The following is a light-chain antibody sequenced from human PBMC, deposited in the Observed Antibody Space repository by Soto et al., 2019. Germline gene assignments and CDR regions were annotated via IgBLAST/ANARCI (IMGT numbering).Light chain of an antibody. CDR1: QSVGSK. CDR2: HTS. J-gene: IGKJ5*01. Sequence: ETLMTQSPATLSASPGERATLSCRASQSVGSKLVGYQQKPGQALRLLIFHTSPRATGAPDRFTGSESGTEFTLPISSLQSEDFAVYYCQQYNNWPPITFGQGTRLEIK. V-gene: IGKV3-15*01. CDR3: QQYNNWPPIT.